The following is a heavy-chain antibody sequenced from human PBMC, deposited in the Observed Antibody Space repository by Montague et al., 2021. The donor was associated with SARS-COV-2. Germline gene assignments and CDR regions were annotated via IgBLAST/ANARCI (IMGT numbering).Heavy chain of an antibody. J-gene: IGHJ6*02. Sequence: SETLSLTCSVSGTSITSYYWNWIRQPPGKGLEWIGYISDSGSTNYSSSLTSRVTMSVDTSKNQMSLKLPSVTAADTAVYYCARGCLSYFGAGSHCYVMDVWGQGTTVTVSS. CDR1: GTSITSYY. CDR3: ARGCLSYFGAGSHCYVMDV. CDR2: ISDSGST. V-gene: IGHV4-59*01. D-gene: IGHD3-10*01.